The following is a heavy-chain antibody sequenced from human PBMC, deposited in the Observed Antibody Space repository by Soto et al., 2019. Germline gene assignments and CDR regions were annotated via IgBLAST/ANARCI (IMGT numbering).Heavy chain of an antibody. CDR1: AFSVSNNF. J-gene: IGHJ4*02. V-gene: IGHV3-53*01. CDR2: IYPSGAT. D-gene: IGHD3-10*01. Sequence: PGGSLRLSCAPSAFSVSNNFMTWVRQAPGRGLEWVSIIYPSGATYYADSVRGRFTLSRDDLKNTVNLQMNSLRVEDTAVYYCAKSLEPMVRGVFDYWGQGTLVTVSS. CDR3: AKSLEPMVRGVFDY.